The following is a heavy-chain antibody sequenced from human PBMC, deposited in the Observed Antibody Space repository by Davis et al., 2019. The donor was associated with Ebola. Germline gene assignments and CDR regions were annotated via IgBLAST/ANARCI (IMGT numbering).Heavy chain of an antibody. CDR3: ARGWQWELTPGG. D-gene: IGHD1-26*01. Sequence: ASVTVSCKASGYTFTSYDINWVRQATGQGLAWMGWMNPNSGNTGYAQKFQGRVTMTRNTSISTAYMELSSLRSEDTAVYYCARGWQWELTPGGWGQGTLVTVSS. CDR2: MNPNSGNT. J-gene: IGHJ4*02. CDR1: GYTFTSYD. V-gene: IGHV1-8*02.